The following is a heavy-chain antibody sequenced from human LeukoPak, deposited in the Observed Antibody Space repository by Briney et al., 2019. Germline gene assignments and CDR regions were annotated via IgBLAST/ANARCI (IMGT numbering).Heavy chain of an antibody. D-gene: IGHD3-10*01. Sequence: ASVKVSCKASGYTFTGYYMHWVRQAPGQGLEWMGWINPNSGGTNYAQKFQGRVTMTRDTSISTAYMELSSLRSEDTAVYYCARDGDPADVSIYQYMDVWGKGTTVIVSS. J-gene: IGHJ6*03. CDR2: INPNSGGT. V-gene: IGHV1-2*02. CDR1: GYTFTGYY. CDR3: ARDGDPADVSIYQYMDV.